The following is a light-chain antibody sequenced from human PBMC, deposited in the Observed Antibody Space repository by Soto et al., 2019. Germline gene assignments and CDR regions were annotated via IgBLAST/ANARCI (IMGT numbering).Light chain of an antibody. J-gene: IGLJ2*01. CDR3: NSYGGNTNVV. CDR2: EVS. CDR1: SSDVGGYDF. Sequence: QSALTQPPSASGSPGQSVTISCTGTSSDVGGYDFVSWYQQHPGKAPKILIYEVSKRASGVPDRFYGSKSVNTASLTVSGLQPDDEADYYCNSYGGNTNVVFGGGTKLTVL. V-gene: IGLV2-8*01.